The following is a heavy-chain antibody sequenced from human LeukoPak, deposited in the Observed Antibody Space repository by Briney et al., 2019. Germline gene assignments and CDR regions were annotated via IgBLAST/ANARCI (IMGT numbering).Heavy chain of an antibody. V-gene: IGHV3-21*01. D-gene: IGHD3-10*01. CDR2: MSSSDDGR. CDR1: GFTFSSYS. Sequence: PGGSLRLSCAASGFTFSSYSMNWVRQAPGKGLEWVSAMSSSDDGRYYAASVRGRFTISRDNAKNTLYLQMNSLRAEDTAVYYCAREYRSGDFDYWGQGTLVTVSS. J-gene: IGHJ4*02. CDR3: AREYRSGDFDY.